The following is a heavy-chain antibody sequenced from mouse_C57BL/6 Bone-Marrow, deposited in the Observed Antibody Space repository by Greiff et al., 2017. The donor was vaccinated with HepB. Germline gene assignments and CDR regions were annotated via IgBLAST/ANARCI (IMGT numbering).Heavy chain of an antibody. CDR2: IDPSDSET. J-gene: IGHJ3*01. CDR1: GYTFTSYW. Sequence: QVQLKQPGAELVRPGSSVKLSCKASGYTFTSYWMHWVKQRPIQGLEWIGNIDPSDSETHYNQKFKDKATLTVDKSSSTAYMQLSSLTSEDSAVYYCSRVYYGRSYSWFAYWGKGTLVTVSA. V-gene: IGHV1-52*01. CDR3: SRVYYGRSYSWFAY. D-gene: IGHD1-1*01.